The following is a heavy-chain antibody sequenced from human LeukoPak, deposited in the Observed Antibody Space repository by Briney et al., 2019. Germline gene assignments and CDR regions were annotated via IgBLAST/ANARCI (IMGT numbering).Heavy chain of an antibody. CDR3: AELGITMIGGV. D-gene: IGHD3-10*02. Sequence: GGSLRLSCAASGFTFSSYEMNWVRQAPGKGLEWVSYISSSGSTIYYADSVKGRFTISRDNAKNSLYLQMNGLRAEDTAIYYCAELGITMIGGVWGKGTTVTISS. CDR2: ISSSGSTI. CDR1: GFTFSSYE. J-gene: IGHJ6*04. V-gene: IGHV3-48*03.